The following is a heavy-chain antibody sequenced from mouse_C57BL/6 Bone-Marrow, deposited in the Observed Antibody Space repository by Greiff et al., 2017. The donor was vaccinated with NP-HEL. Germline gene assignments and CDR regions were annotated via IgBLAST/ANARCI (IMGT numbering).Heavy chain of an antibody. CDR1: GYAFSSSW. V-gene: IGHV1-82*01. Sequence: VKLVESGPELVKPGASVKISCKASGYAFSSSWMNWVKQRPGKGLEWIGRIYPGDGDTNYNGKFKGKATLTADKSSSTAYMQLSSLTSEDSAVCFCASQRIGFAYWGQGTLVTVSA. CDR3: ASQRIGFAY. CDR2: IYPGDGDT. J-gene: IGHJ3*01.